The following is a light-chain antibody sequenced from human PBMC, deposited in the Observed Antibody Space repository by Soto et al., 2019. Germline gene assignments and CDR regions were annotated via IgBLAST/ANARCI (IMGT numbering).Light chain of an antibody. Sequence: DIQMTQSPSSLSASVGDTVTISCRASQTITRFLNWYQQKPGKAPKLLIYSTSTLQSGVPSRFSGSGSGTDFTLHISSLQPEDFATYFCLQTFITPWTFGQGTKLDIK. CDR1: QTITRF. J-gene: IGKJ1*01. V-gene: IGKV1-39*01. CDR2: STS. CDR3: LQTFITPWT.